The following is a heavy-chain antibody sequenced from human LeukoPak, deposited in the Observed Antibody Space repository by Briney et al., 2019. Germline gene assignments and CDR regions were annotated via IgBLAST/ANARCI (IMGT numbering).Heavy chain of an antibody. CDR2: ISSSGGGGNT. CDR3: GKNRYSGSLSPFDI. V-gene: IGHV3-23*01. Sequence: PGGSLRLSCVASGVTLSNYAMSWARQAPGKGLEWVSGISSSGGGGNTYYADSVKGRFTISRDNSKNTLYLQMNSLRAEDTAVYYCGKNRYSGSLSPFDIWGQGTMVTVSS. J-gene: IGHJ3*02. D-gene: IGHD1-26*01. CDR1: GVTLSNYA.